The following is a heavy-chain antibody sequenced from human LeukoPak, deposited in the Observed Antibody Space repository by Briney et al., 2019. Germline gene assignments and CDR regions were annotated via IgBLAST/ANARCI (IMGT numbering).Heavy chain of an antibody. CDR1: GFTFSSYG. CDR2: IRFVGSNK. Sequence: GGSLRLSCAASGFTFSSYGMHWVRQAPGKGLEWVAFIRFVGSNKYFADSVKGRFTISRDNSKNTLYLQMNSLRAEDTAVYYCAKGPKYYYDSSGYSHFDYWGQGTLVTVSS. V-gene: IGHV3-30*02. J-gene: IGHJ4*02. D-gene: IGHD3-22*01. CDR3: AKGPKYYYDSSGYSHFDY.